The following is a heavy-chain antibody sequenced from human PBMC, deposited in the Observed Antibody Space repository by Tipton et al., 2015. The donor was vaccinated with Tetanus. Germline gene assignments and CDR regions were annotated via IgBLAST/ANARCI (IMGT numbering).Heavy chain of an antibody. V-gene: IGHV3-33*01. CDR2: IWYDGSNK. Sequence: SGFTFSSYGMHWVRQAPGKGLEWVAVIWYDGSNKYYADSVKGRFTISRDNSKNTLYLQMNSLRAEDTAVYYCARGSDSGYDRTDPLDYWGQGTLVTVSS. J-gene: IGHJ4*02. CDR3: ARGSDSGYDRTDPLDY. D-gene: IGHD5-12*01. CDR1: GFTFSSYG.